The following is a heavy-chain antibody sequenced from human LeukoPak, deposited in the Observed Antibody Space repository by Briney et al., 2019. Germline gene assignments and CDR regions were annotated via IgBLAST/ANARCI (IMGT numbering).Heavy chain of an antibody. J-gene: IGHJ4*02. CDR2: IYSGGNI. Sequence: PGGSLRLSCAASGFTVSSTYMSWVRQAPGKGLEWVSVIYSGGNIYYIESVKGRFTISRDTSKNTLYLQMNSLRAEDTAVYYCAKDFYDNSGSRYDYWGQGTLVTVSS. CDR1: GFTVSSTY. D-gene: IGHD3-22*01. CDR3: AKDFYDNSGSRYDY. V-gene: IGHV3-53*01.